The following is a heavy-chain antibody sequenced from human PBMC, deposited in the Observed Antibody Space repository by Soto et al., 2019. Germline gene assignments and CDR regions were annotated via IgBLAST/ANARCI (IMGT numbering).Heavy chain of an antibody. CDR2: ISGSGGST. D-gene: IGHD2-21*01. CDR3: AKRLAYCGGDCYPLSPFDY. V-gene: IGHV3-23*01. Sequence: GSLRLSCAASGFTFSSYAMSWVRQAPGKGLEWVSAISGSGGSTYYADSVKGRFTISRDNSKNTLYLQMNSLRAEDTAVYYCAKRLAYCGGDCYPLSPFDYWGQGTLVTVSS. CDR1: GFTFSSYA. J-gene: IGHJ4*02.